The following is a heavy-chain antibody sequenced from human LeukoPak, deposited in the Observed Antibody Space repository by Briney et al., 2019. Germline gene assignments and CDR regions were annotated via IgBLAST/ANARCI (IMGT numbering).Heavy chain of an antibody. CDR2: ISSSSSHI. V-gene: IGHV3-21*01. D-gene: IGHD2-2*01. Sequence: GGSLRLPCAASGFTFSSYSMNWVRQAPGKGLERVSSISSSSSHIYYADSVKGRFTISRDNAKNSLYLQMNSLRAEDTAVYYCVREGPDIVVVPAARACGMDVWGQGTTVTVSS. CDR3: VREGPDIVVVPAARACGMDV. J-gene: IGHJ6*02. CDR1: GFTFSSYS.